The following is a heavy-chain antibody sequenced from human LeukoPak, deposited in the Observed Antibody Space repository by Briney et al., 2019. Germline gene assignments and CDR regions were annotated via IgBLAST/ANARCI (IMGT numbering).Heavy chain of an antibody. V-gene: IGHV4-59*01. CDR2: IYYTGNT. J-gene: IGHJ5*02. Sequence: SETLSLTCTVSGGSISSYYWSWIRQPPGKGLEWIGYIYYTGNTNYNPSLKSRVTISLDTSKNQFSLKLSSVTAADTAIYHCARVYYIDSNWFDPWGQGTLVTVSS. CDR3: ARVYYIDSNWFDP. D-gene: IGHD1-26*01. CDR1: GGSISSYY.